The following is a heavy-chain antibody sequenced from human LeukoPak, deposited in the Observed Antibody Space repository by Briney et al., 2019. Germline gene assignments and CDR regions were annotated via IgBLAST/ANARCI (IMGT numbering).Heavy chain of an antibody. CDR1: GFTFSSYA. CDR3: AKDQGYSGYDPHTHFDY. J-gene: IGHJ4*02. D-gene: IGHD5-12*01. V-gene: IGHV3-23*01. CDR2: IRGSGGST. Sequence: TGGSLRLSCAASGFTFSSYAMSWVRQAPGKGLEWVSAIRGSGGSTYYADSVKGRFTISRDNPKNTLYLQMNSLRAEDTAVYYCAKDQGYSGYDPHTHFDYWGQGTLVTVSS.